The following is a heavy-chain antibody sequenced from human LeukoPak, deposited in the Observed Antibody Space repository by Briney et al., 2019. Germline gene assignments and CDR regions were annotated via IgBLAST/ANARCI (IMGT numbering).Heavy chain of an antibody. J-gene: IGHJ4*02. CDR1: GGSISSGDYY. Sequence: SETLSLTCTVSGGSISSGDYYWSWIRQPAGKGLEWIGRIYTSGSTNYNPSLKSRVTISVDTSKNQFSLKLSSVTAADTAVYYCARDRGYSYGRFDYWGQGTLVTVSS. D-gene: IGHD5-18*01. V-gene: IGHV4-61*02. CDR3: ARDRGYSYGRFDY. CDR2: IYTSGST.